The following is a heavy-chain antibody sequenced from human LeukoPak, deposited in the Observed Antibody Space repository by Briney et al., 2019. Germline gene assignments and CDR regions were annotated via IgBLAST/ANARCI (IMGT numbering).Heavy chain of an antibody. V-gene: IGHV1-2*02. J-gene: IGHJ6*03. CDR1: GYTFTGYY. CDR2: INPNSGGT. D-gene: IGHD3-10*01. CDR3: ATHYGSGNSYYYFYYMDV. Sequence: ASVKVFCKASGYTFTGYYIHWVRQAPGQGLEWMGWINPNSGGTNYAQKFQGRVTMTRDTSISTAYMELSSLRSEDTAVYYCATHYGSGNSYYYFYYMDVWGKGTTVTISS.